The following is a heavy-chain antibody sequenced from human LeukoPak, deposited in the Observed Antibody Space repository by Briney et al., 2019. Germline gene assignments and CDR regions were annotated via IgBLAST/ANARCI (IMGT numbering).Heavy chain of an antibody. D-gene: IGHD6-19*01. V-gene: IGHV3-30-3*01. CDR3: ARGRDSSGWYEGFDY. CDR2: ISYDGSNK. Sequence: GGSLRLSCAASGLSFSSSAMHWVRQAPDKGLEWVAFISYDGSNKYYADSVKGRFTISRDNSKNTLYLQMNSLRADDTAVYYCARGRDSSGWYEGFDYWGQGTLVTVSS. CDR1: GLSFSSSA. J-gene: IGHJ4*02.